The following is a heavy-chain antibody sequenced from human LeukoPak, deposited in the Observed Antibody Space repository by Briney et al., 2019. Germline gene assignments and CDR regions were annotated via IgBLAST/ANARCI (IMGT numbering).Heavy chain of an antibody. CDR1: GFAFSTYP. J-gene: IGHJ4*02. D-gene: IGHD6-13*01. CDR2: ITNGSGSE. V-gene: IGHV3-21*01. CDR3: VRVEDWGAAGNRMDY. Sequence: GGSLRLSCAASGFAFSTYPMFWVRQVPGKGLEWVSYITNGSGSEYYADSVRGRFTISRDNSKNSLYLQMNNLRAEDTAVYSCVRVEDWGAAGNRMDYWGQGTQVTVSS.